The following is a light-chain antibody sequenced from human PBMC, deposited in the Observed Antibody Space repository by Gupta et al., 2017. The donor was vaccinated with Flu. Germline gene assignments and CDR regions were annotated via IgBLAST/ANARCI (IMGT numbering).Light chain of an antibody. V-gene: IGKV3-20*01. CDR2: AAS. CDR1: LSVSSNY. CDR3: QQDGTSPQS. J-gene: IGKJ1*01. Sequence: EILLTQSPGTLSLSPGERATLSCRASLSVSSNYLAWYQQKPGQAPRLLIYAASSRATGAPGRFSGSGSGTDFTLTISRLDPEDSAVYYCQQDGTSPQSFGQGTRVEIK.